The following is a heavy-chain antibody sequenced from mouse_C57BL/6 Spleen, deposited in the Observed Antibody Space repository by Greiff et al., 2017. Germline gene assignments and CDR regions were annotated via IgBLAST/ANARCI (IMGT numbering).Heavy chain of an antibody. CDR2: ILPGSGST. V-gene: IGHV1-9*01. CDR1: GYTFTGYW. Sequence: QVQLQQSGAELMKPGASVKLSCKATGYTFTGYWIEWVKQRPGHGLEWIGEILPGSGSTNYTEKFKGKATFPADTSSNTAYMQLSSLTTEDSAIDYCARRYEFSYYFGCWGQGTTLTVSS. CDR3: ARRYEFSYYFGC. J-gene: IGHJ2*01. D-gene: IGHD1-1*01.